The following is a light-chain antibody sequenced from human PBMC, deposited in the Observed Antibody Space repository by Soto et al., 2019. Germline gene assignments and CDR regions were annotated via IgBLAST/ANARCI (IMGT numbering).Light chain of an antibody. CDR3: QQFNSYPIT. J-gene: IGKJ5*01. V-gene: IGKV1-9*01. CDR2: TAS. CDR1: QDISYY. Sequence: DIQLTQSPSFLSASVGDRVTIXXRASQDISYYLAWYQQKPGKAPKXLIYTASTLQSGVPSRFSGSGSGTEFTLTISSLQPEDFATYYCQQFNSYPITFGQGTRLEIK.